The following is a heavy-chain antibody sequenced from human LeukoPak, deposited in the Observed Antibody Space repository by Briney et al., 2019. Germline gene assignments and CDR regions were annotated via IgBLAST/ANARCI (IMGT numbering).Heavy chain of an antibody. V-gene: IGHV6-1*01. J-gene: IGHJ4*02. D-gene: IGHD1-26*01. CDR3: ARDPVGGSTIFDY. CDR2: TYYRSKWYY. CDR1: GDSVSSNSAA. Sequence: SQTLSLTCAISGDSVSSNSAAWNWIRQSPSRGLEWLGRTYYRSKWYYDYAVAVKSRISINPDTSKNQFSLQLSSATPEDTAVYYCARDPVGGSTIFDYWGQGTLVTVSS.